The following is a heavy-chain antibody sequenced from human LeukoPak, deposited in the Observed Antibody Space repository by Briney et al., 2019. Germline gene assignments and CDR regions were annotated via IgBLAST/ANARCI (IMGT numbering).Heavy chain of an antibody. D-gene: IGHD6-13*01. Sequence: GESLKISCKGSGYSFTNYWIGWVRQMPGEGLEWMGIIFPGDSDTRYSPSFQGQVTISADKSISTAYLQWSSLKASDTAMYYCARLYPGIAAAGTPPHNYGMDVWGQGTTVTVSS. V-gene: IGHV5-51*01. J-gene: IGHJ6*02. CDR3: ARLYPGIAAAGTPPHNYGMDV. CDR2: IFPGDSDT. CDR1: GYSFTNYW.